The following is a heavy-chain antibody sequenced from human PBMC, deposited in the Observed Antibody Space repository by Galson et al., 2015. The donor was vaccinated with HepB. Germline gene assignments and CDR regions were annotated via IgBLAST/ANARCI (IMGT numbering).Heavy chain of an antibody. Sequence: SVKVSCKASGYTFTTYGINWLRQAPGQGLEWMGRISTYNGNTNYAQKFQGRVTMTTDTSTSTAYMELRSLRSDDGAIYYCARGGMATRGGPTFDYWGQGTLVTGSS. CDR1: GYTFTTYG. V-gene: IGHV1-18*01. CDR3: ARGGMATRGGPTFDY. CDR2: ISTYNGNT. D-gene: IGHD3-16*01. J-gene: IGHJ4*02.